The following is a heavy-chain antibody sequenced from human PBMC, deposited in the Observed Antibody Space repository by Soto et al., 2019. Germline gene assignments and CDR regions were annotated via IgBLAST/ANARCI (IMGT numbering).Heavy chain of an antibody. Sequence: QVQLVESGGGSVKPGGSLRLSCAASGFTFSDYYMAWIRQAPGKGLEWVSYVSSRSITTNYADSVKGRFTISRDDARNSLYLQMNSLTAEDTALYYCVRDNGGTFDYWGQGTLVTVSS. CDR3: VRDNGGTFDY. V-gene: IGHV3-11*05. J-gene: IGHJ4*02. CDR1: GFTFSDYY. D-gene: IGHD2-8*01. CDR2: VSSRSITT.